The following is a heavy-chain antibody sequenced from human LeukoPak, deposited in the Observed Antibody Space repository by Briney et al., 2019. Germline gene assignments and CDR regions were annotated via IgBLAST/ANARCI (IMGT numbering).Heavy chain of an antibody. V-gene: IGHV5-10-1*01. D-gene: IGHD3-10*01. CDR1: GYSFTSYW. CDR2: IDPSDSYT. Sequence: GGSLSISCQGSGYSFTSYWISWARQMPGKGLEWMGRIDPSDSYTNYSPSFQGHVPISADKSISTAYLQWSSLKASDTAMYHCARSYYGSGSYYRAGDYWGQGTLVTVSS. J-gene: IGHJ4*02. CDR3: ARSYYGSGSYYRAGDY.